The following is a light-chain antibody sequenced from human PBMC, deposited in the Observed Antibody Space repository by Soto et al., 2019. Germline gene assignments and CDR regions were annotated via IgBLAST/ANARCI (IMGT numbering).Light chain of an antibody. Sequence: QSVLTQRPSVSGAPGQRVTISCTGSSSNIGAGCDVHWYQQLPGTAPKLLIYGNSNRPSGVPDRFSGSKSGTSASLAITGLQAVHDADYYSQSYDISLSALIVFRTGTEVTVL. CDR3: QSYDISLSALIV. CDR1: SSNIGAGCD. V-gene: IGLV1-40*01. CDR2: GNS. J-gene: IGLJ1*01.